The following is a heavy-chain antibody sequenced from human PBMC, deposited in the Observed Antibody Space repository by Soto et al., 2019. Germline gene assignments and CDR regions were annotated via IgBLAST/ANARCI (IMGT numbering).Heavy chain of an antibody. CDR3: ARHKALLWFGELLVNDAFDI. J-gene: IGHJ3*02. Sequence: QVQLQESGPGLVKPSETLSLTCTVSGGSISSYYWSWIRQPPGKGLEWIGYIYYSGRTNYNPTLKSRVTISLDTSKNLFSLKLSSVTAADTAVYYCARHKALLWFGELLVNDAFDIWGQGTMVTVSS. CDR1: GGSISSYY. D-gene: IGHD3-10*01. CDR2: IYYSGRT. V-gene: IGHV4-59*08.